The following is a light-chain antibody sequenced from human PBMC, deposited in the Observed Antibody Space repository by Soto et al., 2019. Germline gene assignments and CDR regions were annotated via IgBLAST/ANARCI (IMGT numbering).Light chain of an antibody. CDR3: QSYDNDLSVV. Sequence: QSVLTQPPSVSGAPGQRVTISCTGSNSNIGAGHAAQWYQQPPGTTPKLLIYDNNRRPPGVPVRFSGSRSGTSASLAITGLQAEDEADYYCQSYDNDLSVVFGGGTKLTVL. V-gene: IGLV1-40*01. CDR2: DNN. CDR1: NSNIGAGHA. J-gene: IGLJ2*01.